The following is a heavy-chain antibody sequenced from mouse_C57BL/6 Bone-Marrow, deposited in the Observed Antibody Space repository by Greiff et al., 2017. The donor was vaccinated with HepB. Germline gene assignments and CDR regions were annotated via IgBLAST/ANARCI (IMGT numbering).Heavy chain of an antibody. CDR2: IDPENGDT. CDR3: TYYSNYAMDD. D-gene: IGHD2-5*01. CDR1: GFNIKDDY. J-gene: IGHJ4*01. V-gene: IGHV14-4*01. Sequence: EVQLQQSGAELVRPGASVKLSCTASGFNIKDDYMHWVKQRPEQGLEWIGWIDPENGDTEYASKFQGKATITADTSSNTAYLQLSSLTSEDTAVYYCTYYSNYAMDDWGQGTSVTVSS.